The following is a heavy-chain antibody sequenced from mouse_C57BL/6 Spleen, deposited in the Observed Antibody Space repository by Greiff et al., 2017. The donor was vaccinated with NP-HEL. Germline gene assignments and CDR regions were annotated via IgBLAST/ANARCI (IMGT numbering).Heavy chain of an antibody. V-gene: IGHV1-43*01. CDR3: ARWGLRREYYYAMDY. CDR1: GYSFTGYY. Sequence: VQLKESGPELVKPGASVKISCKASGYSFTGYYMYWVKQSSEKSLEWIGEINPSTGGTSYNQKFKGKATLTVDKSSSTAYMQLKSLTSEDSAVYYCARWGLRREYYYAMDYWGQGTSVTVSS. CDR2: INPSTGGT. J-gene: IGHJ4*01. D-gene: IGHD2-4*01.